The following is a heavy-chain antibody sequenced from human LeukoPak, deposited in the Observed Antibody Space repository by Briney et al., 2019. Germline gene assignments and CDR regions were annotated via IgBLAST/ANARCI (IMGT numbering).Heavy chain of an antibody. CDR3: AREGKPYYDSSGYAY. Sequence: KPSETLSLTCAVYGGSFSGYYWSWIRQPPGKRLEWIGEINHSGSTNYNPSLKSRVTISVDTSKNQFSLKLSSVTAADTAVYYCAREGKPYYDSSGYAYWGQGTLVTVSS. V-gene: IGHV4-34*01. CDR2: INHSGST. J-gene: IGHJ4*02. D-gene: IGHD3-22*01. CDR1: GGSFSGYY.